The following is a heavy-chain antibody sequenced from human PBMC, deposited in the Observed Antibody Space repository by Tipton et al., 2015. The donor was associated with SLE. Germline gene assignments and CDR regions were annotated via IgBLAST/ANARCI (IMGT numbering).Heavy chain of an antibody. J-gene: IGHJ4*02. V-gene: IGHV4-34*01. D-gene: IGHD6-13*01. CDR2: IYYSGST. Sequence: LRLSCAVYGGSFSGYYWGWIRQPPGKGLEWIGSIYYSGSTYYNPSLKSRVTISVDTSKNQFSLKLSSVTAADTAVYYCARVGIAAALDCWGQGTLVTVSS. CDR1: GGSFSGYY. CDR3: ARVGIAAALDC.